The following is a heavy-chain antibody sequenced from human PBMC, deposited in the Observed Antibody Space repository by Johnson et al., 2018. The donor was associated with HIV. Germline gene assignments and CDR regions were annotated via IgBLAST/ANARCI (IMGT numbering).Heavy chain of an antibody. J-gene: IGHJ3*02. D-gene: IGHD3-10*01. CDR3: AIGYYYGSGYSGFDI. CDR1: GFTFSSYV. CDR2: ISYDGSNK. V-gene: IGHV3-30-3*01. Sequence: QVQLVESGGGVVQPGRSLRLSCAASGFTFSSYVMHWVRQAPCKGLEWVAVISYDGSNKYYADSVKGRFTISRDNSKNTLYLQMNSLRTEDTAVYYCAIGYYYGSGYSGFDIWGQGTMVTVSS.